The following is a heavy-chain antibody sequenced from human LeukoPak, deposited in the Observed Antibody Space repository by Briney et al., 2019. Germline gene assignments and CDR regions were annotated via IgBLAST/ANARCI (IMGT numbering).Heavy chain of an antibody. CDR2: ISYDGSNK. D-gene: IGHD6-13*01. CDR1: GFTFSSYA. Sequence: GGSLSLSFAASGFTFSSYAMHWVRQAPGKGLEWVAVISYDGSNKYYADSVKGRFTISRDNSKNTLYLQMNSLRAEDTAVYYCARDNREQQLVPPTFDYWGQGTLVTVSS. CDR3: ARDNREQQLVPPTFDY. V-gene: IGHV3-30-3*01. J-gene: IGHJ4*02.